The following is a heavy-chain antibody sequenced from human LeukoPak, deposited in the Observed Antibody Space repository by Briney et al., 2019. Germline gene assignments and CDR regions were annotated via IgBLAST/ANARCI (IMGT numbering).Heavy chain of an antibody. CDR3: ARDKYYDSSGYYSAFDY. V-gene: IGHV3-21*01. CDR1: GFTFSSYS. Sequence: PGGSLRLSCAASGFTFSSYSMNWVRQAPGKGLEWVSSISSSSSYIYYADSVKGRFTISRDNAKNSLYLQMNSLRAEDTAVYYCARDKYYDSSGYYSAFDYWGQGTLVTVSS. D-gene: IGHD3-22*01. CDR2: ISSSSSYI. J-gene: IGHJ4*02.